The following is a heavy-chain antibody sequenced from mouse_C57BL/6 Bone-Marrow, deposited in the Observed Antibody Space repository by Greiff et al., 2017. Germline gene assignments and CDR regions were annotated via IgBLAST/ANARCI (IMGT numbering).Heavy chain of an antibody. V-gene: IGHV7-1*01. D-gene: IGHD1-1*01. Sequence: EVKVVESGGGLVQSGRSLRLSCATSGFTFSDFYMEWVRQAPGKGLEWIAASRNKANDYTTEYSASVKGRFIVSSDTSQSILYLQMNALGAEDTAIYYCASDAHYCGSSYPFAYWGQGTLVTVSA. CDR3: ASDAHYCGSSYPFAY. CDR1: GFTFSDFY. J-gene: IGHJ3*01. CDR2: SRNKANDYTT.